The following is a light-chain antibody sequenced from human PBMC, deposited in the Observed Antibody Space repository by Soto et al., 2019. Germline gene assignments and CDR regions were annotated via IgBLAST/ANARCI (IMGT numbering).Light chain of an antibody. J-gene: IGKJ1*01. Sequence: ETVMTQSPVTLSVSPGETATLSCRASETVGYNLAWYQQKPGQGPRLLMYGASTRATGVPDRFSGSGSGTEFTLTISSLQYEDFAVYYCHQYNNWPPWTFGQGTKVEIK. CDR2: GAS. V-gene: IGKV3-15*01. CDR1: ETVGYN. CDR3: HQYNNWPPWT.